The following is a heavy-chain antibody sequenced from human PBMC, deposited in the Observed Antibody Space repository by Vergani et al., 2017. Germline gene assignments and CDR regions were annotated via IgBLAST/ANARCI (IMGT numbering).Heavy chain of an antibody. Sequence: EVQLLESGGGLVQPGGSLRLSCAASGFTFSSYAMSWVRQAPGKGLEWVSAISGSGGSTYYGDSVKGRFTISIDNSKHTLYLQMNSLRAEDTAVYYCAKGLVVTEHFDYWGQGNLVTVSS. CDR3: AKGLVVTEHFDY. D-gene: IGHD2-21*02. J-gene: IGHJ4*02. CDR2: ISGSGGST. CDR1: GFTFSSYA. V-gene: IGHV3-23*01.